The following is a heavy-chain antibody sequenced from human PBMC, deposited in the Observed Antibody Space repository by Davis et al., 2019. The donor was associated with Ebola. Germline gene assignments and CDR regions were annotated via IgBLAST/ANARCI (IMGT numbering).Heavy chain of an antibody. CDR3: AREPTYCGGDCSSDY. Sequence: AASVKVSCKASGGTFSSYAISWVRQAPGQGLEWMGRMNPNSGNTGYAQKFQGRVTMTRDTSTSTVYMELSSLRSEDTAVYYCAREPTYCGGDCSSDYWGQGTLVTVSS. CDR1: GGTFSSYA. J-gene: IGHJ4*02. D-gene: IGHD2-21*02. V-gene: IGHV1-8*02. CDR2: MNPNSGNT.